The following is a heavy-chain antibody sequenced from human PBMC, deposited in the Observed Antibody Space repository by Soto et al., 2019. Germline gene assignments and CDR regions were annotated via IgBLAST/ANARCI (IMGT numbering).Heavy chain of an antibody. D-gene: IGHD3-9*01. CDR1: GFTFSGSA. CDR3: TYFDAAAGVDY. J-gene: IGHJ4*02. CDR2: IRSKANNYAT. Sequence: EVQLVESGGGLVQPGGSLKLSCAASGFTFSGSAMHWVRQASGKGLEWVGRIRSKANNYATAYAASVKGRFITSRDDSKNTAYLQMSSLKIEDTAVYYCTYFDAAAGVDYWGQGTLVTVSS. V-gene: IGHV3-73*02.